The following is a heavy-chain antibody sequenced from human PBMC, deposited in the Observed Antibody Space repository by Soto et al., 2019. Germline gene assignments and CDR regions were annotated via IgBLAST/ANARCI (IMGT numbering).Heavy chain of an antibody. D-gene: IGHD2-21*01. V-gene: IGHV3-7*01. CDR2: IKPDGSEK. CDR3: ARDLVAGSTDY. CDR1: GFSISSYY. Sequence: EVHLVESGGGLVQPGGSLRLSCAASGFSISSYYMSWVRQAPGKGLEWVANIKPDGSEKYYVDSVKGRFTISRDNAKNSLYLQMNSLRAEDTAVYYCARDLVAGSTDYWGPGTLVTVSS. J-gene: IGHJ4*02.